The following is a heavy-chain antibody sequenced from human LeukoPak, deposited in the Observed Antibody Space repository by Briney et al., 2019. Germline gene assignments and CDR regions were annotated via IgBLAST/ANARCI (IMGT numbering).Heavy chain of an antibody. CDR2: IYYSGST. D-gene: IGHD4-11*01. V-gene: IGHV4-59*01. CDR3: ARVLTTVTTRWFDP. Sequence: SETLSLTCTVSGGSISSYYWSWIRQPPGKGLEWIGYIYYSGSTNYNPSLKSRVTTSVDTSKNQFSLKLSSVTAADTAAYYCARVLTTVTTRWFDPWGQGTLVTVSS. CDR1: GGSISSYY. J-gene: IGHJ5*02.